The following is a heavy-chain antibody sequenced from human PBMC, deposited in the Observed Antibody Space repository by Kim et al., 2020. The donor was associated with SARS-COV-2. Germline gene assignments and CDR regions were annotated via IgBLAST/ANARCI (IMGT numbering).Heavy chain of an antibody. V-gene: IGHV3-48*03. CDR2: ISSSGSTI. CDR3: ARASGMVRGVLRAPRNWYFDL. D-gene: IGHD3-10*01. J-gene: IGHJ2*01. CDR1: GFTFSSYE. Sequence: GGSLRLSCAASGFTFSSYEMNWVRQAPGKGLEWVSYISSSGSTIYYADSVKGRFTISRDNAKNSLYLQMNSLRAEDTAVYYCARASGMVRGVLRAPRNWYFDLWGRGTLVTVSS.